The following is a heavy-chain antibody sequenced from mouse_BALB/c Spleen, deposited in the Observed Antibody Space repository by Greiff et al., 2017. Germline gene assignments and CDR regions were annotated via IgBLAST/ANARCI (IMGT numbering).Heavy chain of an antibody. V-gene: IGHV5-6-2*01. CDR1: GFTFSSYY. Sequence: EVHLVESGGGLVKLGGSLKLSCAASGFTFSSYYMSWVRQTPEKRLELVAAINSNGGSTYYPDTVKGRFTISRDNAKNTLYLQMSSLKSEDTALYYCARQSYDYGAMDYWGQGTSVTVSS. D-gene: IGHD2-12*01. CDR2: INSNGGST. CDR3: ARQSYDYGAMDY. J-gene: IGHJ4*01.